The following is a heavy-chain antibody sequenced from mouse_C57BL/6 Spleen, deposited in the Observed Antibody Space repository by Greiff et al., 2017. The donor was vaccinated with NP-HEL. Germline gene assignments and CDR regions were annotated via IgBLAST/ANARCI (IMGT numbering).Heavy chain of an antibody. J-gene: IGHJ2*01. V-gene: IGHV1-80*01. CDR3: ARGDYDPFDY. CDR1: GYAFSSYW. Sequence: QVQLQQSGAELVKPGASVKISCKASGYAFSSYWMNWVKQRPGKGLEWIGQIYPGDGATTYNGKFKGKATLTADKSSSTAYMQLSSLTSEDSAVYFCARGDYDPFDYWGQGTTLTVSS. D-gene: IGHD2-4*01. CDR2: IYPGDGAT.